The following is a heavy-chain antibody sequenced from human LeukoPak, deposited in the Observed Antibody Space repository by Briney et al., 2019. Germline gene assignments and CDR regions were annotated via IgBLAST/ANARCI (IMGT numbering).Heavy chain of an antibody. V-gene: IGHV1-2*02. CDR3: ARDYYDSSGYYKLGYYYXGMDV. CDR1: GYTFTGYY. CDR2: INPNSGGT. D-gene: IGHD3-22*01. J-gene: IGHJ6*02. Sequence: GASVKVSCKASGYTFTGYYMHWVRQAPGQGLEWMGWINPNSGGTNYAQKFQGRVTMTRDTSISTAYMELSRLRSDDTAVYYCARDYYDSSGYYKLGYYYXGMDVWGQGTTVTVSS.